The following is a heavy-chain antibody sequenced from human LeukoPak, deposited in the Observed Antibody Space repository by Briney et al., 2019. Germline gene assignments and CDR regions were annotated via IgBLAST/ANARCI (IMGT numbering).Heavy chain of an antibody. V-gene: IGHV1-8*01. Sequence: ASVKVSCKASGYTFTSYDINWVRQATGQGIEWMGWMNANSGNTGYAQKFQGRVTMPSTTSISTAYMELSSLTSEDTAVYYCARASFYDFWSGYYRTEFDPWGQGTLVTVSS. CDR2: MNANSGNT. CDR1: GYTFTSYD. CDR3: ARASFYDFWSGYYRTEFDP. J-gene: IGHJ5*02. D-gene: IGHD3-3*01.